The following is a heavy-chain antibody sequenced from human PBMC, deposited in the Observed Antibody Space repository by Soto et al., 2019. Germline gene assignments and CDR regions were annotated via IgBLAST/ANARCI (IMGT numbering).Heavy chain of an antibody. J-gene: IGHJ4*02. V-gene: IGHV1-69*12. Sequence: QVQLVQSGAEVKKPGSSVKVSCKASGGTFSSYAISWVRQAPGQGLEWMGGIIPIFGTANYAQKFQGRVTITADESTSTAYMELSSLRSEDTAEYYCARSTYYYDSSGYYHFDYWGQGTLVTVSS. CDR3: ARSTYYYDSSGYYHFDY. CDR2: IIPIFGTA. CDR1: GGTFSSYA. D-gene: IGHD3-22*01.